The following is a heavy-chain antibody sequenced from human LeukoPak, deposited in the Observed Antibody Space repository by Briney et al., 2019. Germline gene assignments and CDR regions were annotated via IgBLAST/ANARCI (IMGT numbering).Heavy chain of an antibody. J-gene: IGHJ4*02. CDR3: AREAADHLDY. Sequence: GASVKVSCKPSGYTFTNYNLAWVRQAPGEGLEWMGWISPYNGDTNYAPKFQGRVTLTTDTSTSTGYMESRNLRSDDTAVYYCAREAADHLDYWGQGTLVTVSS. CDR1: GYTFTNYN. CDR2: ISPYNGDT. V-gene: IGHV1-18*01.